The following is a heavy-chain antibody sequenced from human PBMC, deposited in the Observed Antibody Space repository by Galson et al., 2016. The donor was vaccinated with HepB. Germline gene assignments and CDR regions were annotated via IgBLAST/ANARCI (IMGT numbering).Heavy chain of an antibody. CDR1: GGSISSSPYY. CDR3: ARAYSSGWTGYDYGMDV. Sequence: SETLSLTCTVSGGSISSSPYYWGWIRQPPGKGLEWIGIIFYSGTTYYNPSLKSRVTISVDTSKNQFSLKLSSMTAADTAVYFCARAYSSGWTGYDYGMDVWGKGTPVTVSS. CDR2: IFYSGTT. V-gene: IGHV4-39*01. J-gene: IGHJ6*04. D-gene: IGHD6-19*01.